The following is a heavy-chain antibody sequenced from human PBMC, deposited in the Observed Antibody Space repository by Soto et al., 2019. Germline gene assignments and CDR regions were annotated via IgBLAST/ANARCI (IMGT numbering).Heavy chain of an antibody. V-gene: IGHV1-69*12. J-gene: IGHJ4*02. Sequence: QVQLVQSGAEVKKPGSSVKVSCKASGGTFSSYAISWMRQAPGQGLEWMGGIIPIFGTADYAQKFQGRVTITADESTGTGNMGLSSLRSEDTAVYYCASRYGSSGYYGRGLDYWGQVTLVTVSS. CDR1: GGTFSSYA. D-gene: IGHD3-22*01. CDR2: IIPIFGTA. CDR3: ASRYGSSGYYGRGLDY.